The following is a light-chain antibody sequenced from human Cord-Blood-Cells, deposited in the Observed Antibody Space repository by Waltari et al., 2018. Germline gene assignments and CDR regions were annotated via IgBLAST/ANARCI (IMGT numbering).Light chain of an antibody. V-gene: IGKV3-20*01. Sequence: EIVLSQSPGTLSLSPGERATLSCRASQSVSSSYLAWYQQKPGQAPRRLIYGASRRATGIPDRFSGSGSGTDFTLTISRLEPEDFAVYYCQQYGSSRTFGQGTKVEIK. CDR1: QSVSSSY. CDR2: GAS. J-gene: IGKJ1*01. CDR3: QQYGSSRT.